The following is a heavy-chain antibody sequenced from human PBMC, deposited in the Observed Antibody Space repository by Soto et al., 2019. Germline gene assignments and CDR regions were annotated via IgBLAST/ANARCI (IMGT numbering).Heavy chain of an antibody. V-gene: IGHV4-39*02. CDR3: AREGGITGTVGY. CDR2: IYNSGST. CDR1: GGSISSSSHH. Sequence: QLQLQESGPGLVKPSETLSLTCTVSGGSISSSSHHWGWIRQPPGKGLEWIGSIYNSGSTYYNPSLRSRVHLSVDTSKNQLSLKLTSVTAADTAVYYCAREGGITGTVGYWGQGTLVTVSS. J-gene: IGHJ4*02. D-gene: IGHD1-20*01.